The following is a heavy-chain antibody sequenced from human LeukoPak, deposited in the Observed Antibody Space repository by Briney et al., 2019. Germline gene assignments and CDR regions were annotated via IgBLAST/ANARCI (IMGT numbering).Heavy chain of an antibody. J-gene: IGHJ4*02. CDR2: INPNSGGT. V-gene: IGHV1-2*02. CDR3: ARSRGELLTY. Sequence: ASVKVSCKASGYTFTGYYMHWVRQAPGQGLEWMGWINPNSGGTNYAQKFQGRVAMTRDTSISTAYMELSRLRSDDTAAYYCARSRGELLTYWGQGTLVTVSS. CDR1: GYTFTGYY. D-gene: IGHD1-26*01.